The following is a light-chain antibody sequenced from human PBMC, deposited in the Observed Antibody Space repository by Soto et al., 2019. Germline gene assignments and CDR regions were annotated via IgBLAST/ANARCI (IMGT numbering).Light chain of an antibody. J-gene: IGLJ1*01. CDR1: SSDVGGYDL. Sequence: QSALTQPASVSGSPGQSITISCTGTSSDVGGYDLVSWFQLHPAKAPRLMIYEVSNRPSGVSDRFSGSESGNTASLTISGLQAEDEADYYCSSYKSSSSPSVFGTGTKLTVL. CDR3: SSYKSSSSPSV. V-gene: IGLV2-14*02. CDR2: EVS.